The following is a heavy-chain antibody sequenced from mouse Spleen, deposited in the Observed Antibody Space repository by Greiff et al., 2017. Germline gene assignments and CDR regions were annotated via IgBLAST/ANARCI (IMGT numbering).Heavy chain of an antibody. D-gene: IGHD1-1*01. Sequence: QVQLQQPGAELVRPGASVKLSCKASGYTFTSYWINWVKQRPGQGLEWIGNIYPSDSYTNYNQKFKDKATLTVDKSSSTAYMQLSSPTSEDSAVYYCTRGGLVGDAMDYWGQGTSVTVSS. CDR2: IYPSDSYT. CDR3: TRGGLVGDAMDY. V-gene: IGHV1-69*02. CDR1: GYTFTSYW. J-gene: IGHJ4*01.